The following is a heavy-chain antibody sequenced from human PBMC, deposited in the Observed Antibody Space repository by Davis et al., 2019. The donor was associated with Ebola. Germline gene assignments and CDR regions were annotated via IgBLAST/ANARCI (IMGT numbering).Heavy chain of an antibody. D-gene: IGHD3-3*01. V-gene: IGHV3-33*06. CDR1: GFTFSSYA. CDR2: IWYDGSNK. J-gene: IGHJ4*02. Sequence: GESLKISCAASGFTFSSYAMHWVRQAPGKGLEWVAVIWYDGSNKYYADSVKGRFTISRDNSKNTLYLQMNSLRAEDTAVYYCAKDGLGFWSGYYTAPIAYYFDYWAREPWSPSPQ. CDR3: AKDGLGFWSGYYTAPIAYYFDY.